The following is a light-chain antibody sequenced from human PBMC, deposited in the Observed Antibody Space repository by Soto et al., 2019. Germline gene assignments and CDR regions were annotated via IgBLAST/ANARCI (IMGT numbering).Light chain of an antibody. CDR3: QHRYGFT. CDR1: QSANTY. V-gene: IGKV3-11*01. J-gene: IGKJ3*01. CDR2: DAS. Sequence: EIVLTQSPATLSLSPGERATLSCRASQSANTYLAWYQQKPGQAPRLLIHDASHRATGIPARFSGSGSGTDFTLTISSLEPEDFAVYYCQHRYGFTFGPRTKVDIK.